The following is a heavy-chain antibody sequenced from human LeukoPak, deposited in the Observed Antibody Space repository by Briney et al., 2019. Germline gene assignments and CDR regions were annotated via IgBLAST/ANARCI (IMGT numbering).Heavy chain of an antibody. D-gene: IGHD1-26*01. CDR1: GGSISSYY. Sequence: PSETLSLTCTVSGGSISSYYWSWIRQPPGKGLEWIGYIYYSGSTNYNPSLKSRVIISVDTSKNQFPLKLTSVTAADTAVYYCARGGEGGPFDYWGQGTLVTVSS. CDR2: IYYSGST. J-gene: IGHJ4*02. V-gene: IGHV4-59*01. CDR3: ARGGEGGPFDY.